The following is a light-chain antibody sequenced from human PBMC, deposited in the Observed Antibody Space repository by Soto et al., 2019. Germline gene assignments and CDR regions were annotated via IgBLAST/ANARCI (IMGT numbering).Light chain of an antibody. J-gene: IGLJ2*01. Sequence: QPVLTQSPSASASLGASVRLTCTLSSGHGNYVIAWHQQQPEKGPRYLMKVKSDGSHNKGDGIPDRFSGSSSGAERHLAISSLQSEDEADYYCQTWDTGILVFGGGTKLTVL. CDR2: VKSDGSH. V-gene: IGLV4-69*01. CDR3: QTWDTGILV. CDR1: SGHGNYV.